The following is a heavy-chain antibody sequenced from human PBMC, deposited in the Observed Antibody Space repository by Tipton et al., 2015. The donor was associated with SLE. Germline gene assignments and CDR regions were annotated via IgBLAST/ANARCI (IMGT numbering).Heavy chain of an antibody. CDR1: GSSITAYY. V-gene: IGHV4-59*12. CDR3: ARAEYHNTPFFDY. CDR2: VYYSGTT. Sequence: LRLSCTVSGSSITAYYWTWIRQPPGKGLEWIGYVYYSGTTNYNPSLKSRVTISVDTSKNQFSLKLNSVTAADTAVYFCARAEYHNTPFFDYWGQGIQVAVSS. D-gene: IGHD6-6*01. J-gene: IGHJ4*02.